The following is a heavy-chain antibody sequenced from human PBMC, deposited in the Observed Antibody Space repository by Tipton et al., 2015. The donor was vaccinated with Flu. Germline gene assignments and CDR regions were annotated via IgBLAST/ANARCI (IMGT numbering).Heavy chain of an antibody. CDR3: ARQERSGWFLDY. CDR1: GYSISSGYY. V-gene: IGHV4-38-2*01. D-gene: IGHD6-19*01. CDR2: IYHSGST. Sequence: GLVKPSETLSLTCAVSGYSISSGYYWGWIRQPPGKGLEWIGSIYHSGSTYYNPSLKSRVTISVDTSKNQFSLKLSSVTAADTAVYYCARQERSGWFLDYWGQGTLVTVSS. J-gene: IGHJ4*02.